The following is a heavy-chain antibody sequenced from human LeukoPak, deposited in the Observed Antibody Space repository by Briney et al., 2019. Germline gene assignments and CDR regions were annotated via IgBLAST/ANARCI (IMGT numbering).Heavy chain of an antibody. J-gene: IGHJ4*02. CDR2: INHGGST. D-gene: IGHD1-7*01. V-gene: IGHV4-34*01. CDR3: ARGHLRTGTREFDS. Sequence: SETLSLTSAVYGGSFNDYFWSWIRQTPAKGLEWIGEINHGGSTKYNPSLESRVTLSVDTSKNQFSLKLTSVTAADTAVYHCARGHLRTGTREFDSWGQGTLVTVSS. CDR1: GGSFNDYF.